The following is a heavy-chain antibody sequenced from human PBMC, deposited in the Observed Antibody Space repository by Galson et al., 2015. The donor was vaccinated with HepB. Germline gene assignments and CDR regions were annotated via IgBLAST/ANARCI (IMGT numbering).Heavy chain of an antibody. CDR1: KFTFSSYW. J-gene: IGHJ5*02. Sequence: SLRLSCAASKFTFSSYWMTWVRQPPGKGLEWVANIKQDGSEKYYVDSVKGRFTISRDNAKNSLYLQMNSLRAEDTAVYYCARVWGVPQEGNWFDPWGQGTLVTVSS. V-gene: IGHV3-7*03. CDR2: IKQDGSEK. CDR3: ARVWGVPQEGNWFDP. D-gene: IGHD3-16*01.